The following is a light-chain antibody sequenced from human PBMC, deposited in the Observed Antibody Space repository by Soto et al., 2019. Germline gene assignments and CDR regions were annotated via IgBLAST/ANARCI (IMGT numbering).Light chain of an antibody. CDR1: RGNIASNY. J-gene: IGLJ3*02. CDR2: EDN. V-gene: IGLV6-57*04. Sequence: NFMLTQPHSVSESPGKTVTISCTRSRGNIASNYVQWYQQRPGSAPTTVIYEDNQRPSGVPDRFSGSIDTASNSASLTISGLQTADEADYYCHSYDSTTPGVFGGGTKLTVL. CDR3: HSYDSTTPGV.